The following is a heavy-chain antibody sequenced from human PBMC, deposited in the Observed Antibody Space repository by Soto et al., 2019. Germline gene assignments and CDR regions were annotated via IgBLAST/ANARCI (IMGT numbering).Heavy chain of an antibody. J-gene: IGHJ4*02. CDR3: ANRGRVRPFDY. Sequence: GGSLRLSCAASGFTFSSYDMHWVRQATGKGLEWVSAIGTAGDTYYPGSVKGRFTISRENAKNSLYLQMNSLRAGDTAVYYCANRGRVRPFDYWGQGTLVTVSS. V-gene: IGHV3-13*01. CDR2: IGTAGDT. CDR1: GFTFSSYD.